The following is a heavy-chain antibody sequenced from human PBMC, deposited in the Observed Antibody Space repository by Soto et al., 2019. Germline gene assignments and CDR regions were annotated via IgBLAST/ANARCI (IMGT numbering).Heavy chain of an antibody. CDR3: ARARKGSGSDYYYHYGMDF. D-gene: IGHD3-3*01. CDR2: INHSGST. Sequence: PSETLSLTCSVYGGSFSDYYWSWIRQPPGKGLEWIGEINHSGSTNYNPSLKRRVTISVHTSKNQYSLKLTSVTAADTAVYYRARARKGSGSDYYYHYGMDFWGKGTTVTVSS. CDR1: GGSFSDYY. V-gene: IGHV4-34*01. J-gene: IGHJ6*04.